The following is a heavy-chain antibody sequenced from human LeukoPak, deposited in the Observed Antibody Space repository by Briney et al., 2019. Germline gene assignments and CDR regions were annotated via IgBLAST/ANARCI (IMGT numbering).Heavy chain of an antibody. CDR3: ARDRTWFGEFDY. V-gene: IGHV3-66*01. Sequence: GGSLRLSCEASGFTVSTNYMSWVRQAPGKGLEWVSVIYSDGRTFYADSVKGRFTLSRDNSRNTLYLQMNSLRADDTAVYYCARDRTWFGEFDYWGQGTLVTVSS. CDR1: GFTVSTNY. CDR2: IYSDGRT. D-gene: IGHD3-10*01. J-gene: IGHJ4*02.